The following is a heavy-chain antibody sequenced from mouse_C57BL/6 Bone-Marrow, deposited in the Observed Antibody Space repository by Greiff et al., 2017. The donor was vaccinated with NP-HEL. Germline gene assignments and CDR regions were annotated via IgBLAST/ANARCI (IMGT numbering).Heavy chain of an antibody. D-gene: IGHD2-3*01. Sequence: VQLQQSGPELVKPGASVKISCKASGYTFTDYYMNWVKQSHGKSLEWIGDINPNNGGTSYNQKFKGKATLTVDKSSSTAYMELRSLTSEDSAVYYCARHGYYTPFAYWGQGTLVTVSA. J-gene: IGHJ3*01. CDR2: INPNNGGT. V-gene: IGHV1-26*01. CDR1: GYTFTDYY. CDR3: ARHGYYTPFAY.